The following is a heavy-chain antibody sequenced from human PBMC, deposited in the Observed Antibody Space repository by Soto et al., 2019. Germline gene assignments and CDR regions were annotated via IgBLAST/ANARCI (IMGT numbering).Heavy chain of an antibody. Sequence: QVQVVESGGGVVQPGRSLKLSCAASGFTFSNFGMHWVRQAPGKGLEWVVVIWHDGKEKYYADSAKGRSTISRDNSKNTLYLQMNSLRAEDTAVYYCARDPGQDEAMDYWGQGTLVTVSS. V-gene: IGHV3-33*01. CDR2: IWHDGKEK. J-gene: IGHJ4*02. CDR3: ARDPGQDEAMDY. CDR1: GFTFSNFG.